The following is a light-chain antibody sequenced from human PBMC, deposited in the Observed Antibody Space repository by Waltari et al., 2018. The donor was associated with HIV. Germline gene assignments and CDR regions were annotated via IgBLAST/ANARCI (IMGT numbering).Light chain of an antibody. CDR2: EVT. Sequence: QSALTQPPSASGSPGQSVTISCTGTNSDIDGYNYVSWYQQPPGKAPKLVISEVTKRPSWVPDRFSGSKSGTTASLTVSGLQAEDEADYYCSSYADRNGFYVVFGGGTRLTVL. CDR1: NSDIDGYNY. J-gene: IGLJ2*01. V-gene: IGLV2-8*01. CDR3: SSYADRNGFYVV.